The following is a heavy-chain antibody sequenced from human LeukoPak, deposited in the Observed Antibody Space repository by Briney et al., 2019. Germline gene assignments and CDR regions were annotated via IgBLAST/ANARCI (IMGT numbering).Heavy chain of an antibody. CDR2: INPSGGST. Sequence: ASVKVSCKASGYTFTSYYMHWVRQAPGQGLEWMGIINPSGGSTSYAQKFQGRVTMTTDTSTSTAYMELRSLRSDDTAVYYCARGSDIVVVPAAFYFDYWGQGTLVTVSS. CDR3: ARGSDIVVVPAAFYFDY. J-gene: IGHJ4*02. D-gene: IGHD2-2*01. CDR1: GYTFTSYY. V-gene: IGHV1-46*01.